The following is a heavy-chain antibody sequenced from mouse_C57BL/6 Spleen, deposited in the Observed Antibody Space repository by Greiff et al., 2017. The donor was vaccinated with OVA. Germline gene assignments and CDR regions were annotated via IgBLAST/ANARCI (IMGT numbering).Heavy chain of an antibody. CDR2: IYPGGGYT. CDR1: GYTFTNYW. Sequence: QVHVKQSGAELVRPGTSVKMSCKASGYTFTNYWIGWAKQRPGHGLEWIGDIYPGGGYTNYNEKFKGKATLTADKSSSTAYMQFSSLTSEDSAIYYCARDYGSGGFAYWGQGTLVTVSA. V-gene: IGHV1-63*01. D-gene: IGHD1-1*01. CDR3: ARDYGSGGFAY. J-gene: IGHJ3*01.